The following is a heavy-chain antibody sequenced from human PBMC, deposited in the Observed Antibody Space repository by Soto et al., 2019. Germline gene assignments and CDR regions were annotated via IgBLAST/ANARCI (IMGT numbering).Heavy chain of an antibody. CDR3: ARHVWTWLDP. Sequence: XGSPRLSCAASGFTFSTYWMSGVRQAPGKGLEWVANIKQDGSESNYVDSVKGRFTISRDNAKNSLYLQMNSLRAEDTAVYYCARHVWTWLDPWGQGTLVTVSS. J-gene: IGHJ5*02. CDR1: GFTFSTYW. D-gene: IGHD2-21*01. V-gene: IGHV3-7*03. CDR2: IKQDGSES.